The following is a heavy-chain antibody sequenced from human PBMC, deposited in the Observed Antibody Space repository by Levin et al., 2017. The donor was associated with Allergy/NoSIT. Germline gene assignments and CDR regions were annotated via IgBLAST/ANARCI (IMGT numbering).Heavy chain of an antibody. CDR3: ARDPGEGYSYEDAFDI. J-gene: IGHJ3*02. CDR2: IYYSGST. Sequence: KSSETLSLTCTVSGGSISSYYWSWIRQPPGKGLEWIGYIYYSGSTNYNPSPKSRVTISVDTSKNQFSLRLSSVTAADTAVYYCARDPGEGYSYEDAFDIWGQGTMVTVSS. CDR1: GGSISSYY. D-gene: IGHD5-18*01. V-gene: IGHV4-59*01.